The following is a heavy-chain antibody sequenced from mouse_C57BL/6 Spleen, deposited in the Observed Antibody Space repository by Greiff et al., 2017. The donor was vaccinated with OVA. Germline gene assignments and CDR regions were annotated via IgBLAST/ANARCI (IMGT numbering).Heavy chain of an antibody. CDR1: GYAFSSAW. CDR2: IYPRDGDT. D-gene: IGHD6-1*01. CDR3: ASPLSFAWFAY. J-gene: IGHJ3*01. V-gene: IGHV1-82*01. Sequence: VQLQQSGPELVKPGASVTISCKASGYAFSSAWMNWVQQRPGKGLEWIGRIYPRDGDTNSNGQFKGKATLTAYKSSSTAYMQLSSLTSEDSAVYFCASPLSFAWFAYWGQGTLVTVSA.